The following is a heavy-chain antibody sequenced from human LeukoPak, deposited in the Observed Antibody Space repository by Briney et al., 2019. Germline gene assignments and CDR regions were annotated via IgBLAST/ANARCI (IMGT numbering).Heavy chain of an antibody. CDR2: INAGNGNT. CDR1: GYTFTGYY. CDR3: AVHDYGDSDDAFDI. Sequence: ASVKVSCKASGYTFTGYYMHWVRQAPGQRLEWMGWINAGNGNTKYSQKFQGRVTITRDTSASTAYMELSSLRSEDTAVYYCAVHDYGDSDDAFDIWGQGTMVTVSS. D-gene: IGHD4-17*01. J-gene: IGHJ3*02. V-gene: IGHV1-3*01.